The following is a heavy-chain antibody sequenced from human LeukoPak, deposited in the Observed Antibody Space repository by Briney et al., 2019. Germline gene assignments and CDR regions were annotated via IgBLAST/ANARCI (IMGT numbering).Heavy chain of an antibody. J-gene: IGHJ4*02. D-gene: IGHD2-21*02. Sequence: GGSLRLSCAASGFTFSSYSMNWVRQALGKGLEWVSSISSSSSYIYYADSVKGRFTISRDNAKNSLYLQMNSLRAEDTAVYYCARTVYCGGDCYSGVDYWGQGTLVTVSS. CDR1: GFTFSSYS. CDR3: ARTVYCGGDCYSGVDY. CDR2: ISSSSSYI. V-gene: IGHV3-21*01.